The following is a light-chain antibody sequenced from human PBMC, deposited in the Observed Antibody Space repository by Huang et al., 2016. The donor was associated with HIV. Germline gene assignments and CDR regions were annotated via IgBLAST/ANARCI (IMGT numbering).Light chain of an antibody. CDR2: AAS. Sequence: DIQMTQSPSSLSASVGDRVTITCRASQSITTYLNWYQQNPGKAPKLLIYAASSLQSGVQSRFSGSGSGTDFTLTIISLQPEDFATYYCQQSYSTRITFGQGTRLEIK. CDR1: QSITTY. J-gene: IGKJ5*01. V-gene: IGKV1-39*01. CDR3: QQSYSTRIT.